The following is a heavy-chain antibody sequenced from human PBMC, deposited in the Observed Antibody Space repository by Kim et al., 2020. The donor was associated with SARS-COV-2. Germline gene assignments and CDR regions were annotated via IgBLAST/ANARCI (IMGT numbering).Heavy chain of an antibody. J-gene: IGHJ4*02. CDR1: EFTFSSYS. D-gene: IGHD6-13*01. CDR3: AKNVPGKTFDY. V-gene: IGHV3-21*01. Sequence: GGSLRLSCAASEFTFSSYSMNWVRQAPGKGLEWVSSITSSSTYIYYADSVKGRFTISRDNAKNTLYMQMDSLRAEDTAVYYCAKNVPGKTFDYWGQGTLVPVSS. CDR2: ITSSSTYI.